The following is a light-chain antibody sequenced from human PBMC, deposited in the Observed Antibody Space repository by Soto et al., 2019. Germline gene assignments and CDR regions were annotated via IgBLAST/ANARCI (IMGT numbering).Light chain of an antibody. CDR1: STDVGKYDF. J-gene: IGLJ3*02. Sequence: QSALTQPASVSGSPGQSITLSCTGTSTDVGKYDFVSWYQQHPGKAPKVMIFEVSKRPSGVSSRFSGSKSGNTASLTISGLQAEDEADYYCCSYALSGALVFGGGTKLTVL. CDR3: CSYALSGALV. CDR2: EVS. V-gene: IGLV2-23*02.